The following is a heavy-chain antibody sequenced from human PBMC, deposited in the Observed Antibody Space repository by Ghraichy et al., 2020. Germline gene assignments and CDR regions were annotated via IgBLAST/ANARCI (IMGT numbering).Heavy chain of an antibody. D-gene: IGHD3-10*01. CDR3: ARDTLRGSAGYYYYGMDV. J-gene: IGHJ6*02. Sequence: GGSLRLSCAASGFTFSSYWMHWVRQAPGKGLVWVSRINSDGSSTSYADSVKSRFTISRDNAKNTLYLQMNSLRAEDTAVYYCARDTLRGSAGYYYYGMDVWGQGTTVTVSS. CDR2: INSDGSST. CDR1: GFTFSSYW. V-gene: IGHV3-74*01.